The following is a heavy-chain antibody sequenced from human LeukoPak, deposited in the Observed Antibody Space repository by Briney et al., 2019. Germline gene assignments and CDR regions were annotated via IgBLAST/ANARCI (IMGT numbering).Heavy chain of an antibody. V-gene: IGHV3-9*01. CDR3: ARDRLAAAPDAFDI. CDR2: ISWNSGSI. Sequence: GGSLRLSCAASGFTFDDYAMHWVRQAPGKGLEWVSGISWNSGSIGYADSVKGRFTISRDNAKNSLYLQMNSLRAEDTAVYYCARDRLAAAPDAFDIWGQGTMVTVSS. D-gene: IGHD6-13*01. J-gene: IGHJ3*02. CDR1: GFTFDDYA.